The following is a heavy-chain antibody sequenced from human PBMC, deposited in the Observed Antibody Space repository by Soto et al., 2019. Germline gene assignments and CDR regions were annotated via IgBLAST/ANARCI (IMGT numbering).Heavy chain of an antibody. CDR2: INPGGVST. D-gene: IGHD4-17*01. J-gene: IGHJ2*01. V-gene: IGHV1-46*01. CDR1: GYTFTTYY. CDR3: ARGGNGDNVGYWYFDL. Sequence: QVQLVQSGAEVKKPGASVEVSCKASGYTFTTYYIHCGRHAPGQGLEWMGVINPGGVSTKYAQKFQDRVTMTSDTSKRTVYMDISILRSEDTALYFCARGGNGDNVGYWYFDLWGRGTLVTVSP.